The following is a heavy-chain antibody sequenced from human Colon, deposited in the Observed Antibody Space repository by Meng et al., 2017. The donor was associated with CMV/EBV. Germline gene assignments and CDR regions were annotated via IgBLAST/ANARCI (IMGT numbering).Heavy chain of an antibody. V-gene: IGHV1-2*02. Sequence: ASVKVSCKASGYTFTGSYMHWVRQAPGQGLEWMGWINSDSGGTSSAQKFQGRVTMTRDTSISTAYMELSRLRSDDTAMYYCARGLGHASNNSHDYWGQGTLVTVSS. D-gene: IGHD1-1*01. CDR2: INSDSGGT. CDR3: ARGLGHASNNSHDY. CDR1: GYTFTGSY. J-gene: IGHJ4*02.